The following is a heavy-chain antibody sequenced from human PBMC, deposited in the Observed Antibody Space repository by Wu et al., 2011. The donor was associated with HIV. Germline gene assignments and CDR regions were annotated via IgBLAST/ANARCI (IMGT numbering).Heavy chain of an antibody. CDR1: GGTFSSYT. CDR3: AREGVVAATHFDY. J-gene: IGHJ4*02. D-gene: IGHD2-15*01. Sequence: SGREVKKAWGPRVKVSCKASGGTFSSYTISWVRQAPGQGLEWMGGIIPIFGTANYAQKFQGRVTITADESTSTAYMELSSLRSEDTAVYYCAREGVVAATHFDYWGQGTLVTVSS. V-gene: IGHV1-69*01. CDR2: IIPIFGTA.